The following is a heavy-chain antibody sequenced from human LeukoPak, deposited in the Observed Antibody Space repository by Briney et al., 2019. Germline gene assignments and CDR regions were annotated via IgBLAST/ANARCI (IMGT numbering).Heavy chain of an antibody. CDR3: ARDLSRTVVASGGY. Sequence: GGSLRPSCAAAGFTFSDYWMSWVRQAPGKGLEWVSYISSSSTIYYADSVKGRFTISRDNAKNSLYLQMNSLRAEDTAVYYCARDLSRTVVASGGYWGQGTLVTVSS. J-gene: IGHJ4*02. CDR1: GFTFSDYW. V-gene: IGHV3-69-1*01. D-gene: IGHD4-23*01. CDR2: ISSSSTI.